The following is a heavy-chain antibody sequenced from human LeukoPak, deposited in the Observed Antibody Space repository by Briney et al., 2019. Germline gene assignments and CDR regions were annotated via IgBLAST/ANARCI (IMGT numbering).Heavy chain of an antibody. Sequence: SETLSLTCTVCGGSIKSHFWSWVRQPPGKRLEWIGYIFHSWSTNYNPSLKSRVTISVDTSKNQFSLRLTSVTAADTAVYYCVRTNPWDLTYYFDYWGQGTLVTVSS. CDR3: VRTNPWDLTYYFDY. CDR1: GGSIKSHF. CDR2: IFHSWST. J-gene: IGHJ4*02. V-gene: IGHV4-59*11. D-gene: IGHD1-14*01.